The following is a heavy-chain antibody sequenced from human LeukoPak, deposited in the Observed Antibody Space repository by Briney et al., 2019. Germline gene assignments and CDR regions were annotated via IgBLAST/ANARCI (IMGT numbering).Heavy chain of an antibody. CDR1: GGTFSSYA. CDR2: IIPIFGTA. CDR3: ARGRRTSYYDSSGSRFDY. V-gene: IGHV1-69*13. Sequence: SVKVSCKASGGTFSSYAISWVRQAPGQGLEWMGGIIPIFGTANYAQKFQGRVTITADESTSTAYMELSSLRSEDTAVYYCARGRRTSYYDSSGSRFDYWGQGTLVTVSS. D-gene: IGHD3-22*01. J-gene: IGHJ4*02.